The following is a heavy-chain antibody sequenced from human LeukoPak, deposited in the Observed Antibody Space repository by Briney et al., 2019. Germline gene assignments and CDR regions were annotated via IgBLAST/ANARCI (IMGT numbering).Heavy chain of an antibody. CDR1: GYTFTSYD. V-gene: IGHV1-8*01. Sequence: ASVKVSCKASGYTFTSYDINWVRQATGQGLEWMGWMNPNSGNTGYAQKFQGRVTITRNTSISTAYMELSSLRSEDTAVYYCARGIMLLAYYYYMDVWGKGTTVTVSS. D-gene: IGHD2-21*01. J-gene: IGHJ6*03. CDR3: ARGIMLLAYYYYMDV. CDR2: MNPNSGNT.